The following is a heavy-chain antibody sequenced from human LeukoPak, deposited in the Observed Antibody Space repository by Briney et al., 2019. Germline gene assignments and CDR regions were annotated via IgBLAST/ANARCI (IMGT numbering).Heavy chain of an antibody. CDR1: GCTFSSYN. CDR3: ARVDSNSYYYYYYNMDV. J-gene: IGHJ6*03. D-gene: IGHD2/OR15-2a*01. V-gene: IGHV3-48*01. Sequence: GGSLRLSCAASGCTFSSYNMNWVRQAPGKGLEWVSYISSSSTTIYYADSVKGRFTISKENAKNSLYLQMNSLRAEDTAVYYCARVDSNSYYYYYYNMDVWGKGTTVTVSS. CDR2: ISSSSTTI.